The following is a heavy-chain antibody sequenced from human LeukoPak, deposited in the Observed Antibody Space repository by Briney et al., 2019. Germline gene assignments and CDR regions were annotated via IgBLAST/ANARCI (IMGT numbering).Heavy chain of an antibody. CDR2: IIPILGIA. Sequence: SVKVSCKASGGTFSSYAISWVRQAPGQGLEWMGRIIPILGIANYAQKFQGRVTITADKSTSTAYMELSSLRSEDTAVYYCARVSNFYYYYGMDVWGQGTTVTVSS. CDR1: GGTFSSYA. V-gene: IGHV1-69*04. J-gene: IGHJ6*02. CDR3: ARVSNFYYYYGMDV. D-gene: IGHD7-27*01.